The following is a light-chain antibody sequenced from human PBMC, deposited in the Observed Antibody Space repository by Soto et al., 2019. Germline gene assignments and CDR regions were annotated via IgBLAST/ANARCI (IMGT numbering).Light chain of an antibody. CDR1: QDIRED. CDR2: AAS. CDR3: LQDHGFPLT. J-gene: IGKJ4*01. V-gene: IGKV1-6*01. Sequence: AIQMTQSPSSLSASVGDRVTITCRATQDIREDLVWYQQKPGKAPKLLIYAASSLQSEVPSRFSGSGSGTDFTLTISSLQPEDFATYFCLQDHGFPLTFGGGTKVDIK.